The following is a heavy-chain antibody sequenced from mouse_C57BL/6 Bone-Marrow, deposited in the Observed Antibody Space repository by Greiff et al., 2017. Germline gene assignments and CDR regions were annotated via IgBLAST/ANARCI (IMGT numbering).Heavy chain of an antibody. Sequence: DVKLVESGGGLVQPGGSMKLSCAASGFTFSDAWMDWVRQSPEKGLEWVAEIRNKANNHATYYAESVKGRFTISRDDSKSSVYLQMNSLRAEDTGIYYCTRRPITTVVAHFDVWGTGTTDTVSS. CDR2: IRNKANNHAT. D-gene: IGHD1-1*01. CDR1: GFTFSDAW. V-gene: IGHV6-6*01. J-gene: IGHJ1*03. CDR3: TRRPITTVVAHFDV.